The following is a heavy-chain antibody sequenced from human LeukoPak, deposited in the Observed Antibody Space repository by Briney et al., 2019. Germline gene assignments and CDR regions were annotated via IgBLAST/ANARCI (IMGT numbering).Heavy chain of an antibody. D-gene: IGHD6-13*01. V-gene: IGHV1-46*01. J-gene: IGHJ4*02. CDR1: GYTFTSYY. Sequence: ASVKVSCKASGYTFTSYYMHWVRQAPGQGLEWMGIINPSGGSTSYAQKFQGRVTMTRDTSTSTVYMELGSLRSEDTAVYYCARDQVAAAGTGIQDYWGQGTLVTVSS. CDR3: ARDQVAAAGTGIQDY. CDR2: INPSGGST.